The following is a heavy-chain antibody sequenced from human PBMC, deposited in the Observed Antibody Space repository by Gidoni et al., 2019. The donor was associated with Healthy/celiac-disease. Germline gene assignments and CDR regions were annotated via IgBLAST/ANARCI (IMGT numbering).Heavy chain of an antibody. CDR2: IWYDGSNK. CDR3: ARDQHYYGSGSYYTFDY. Sequence: QVQLVESGGGVVHPGRSLRLSCAASGFTFSSYGMHWVRQAPGKGLEWVAVIWYDGSNKYYADSVKGRFTISRDNSKNTLYLQMNSLRAEDTAVYYCARDQHYYGSGSYYTFDYWGQGTLVTVSS. V-gene: IGHV3-33*08. CDR1: GFTFSSYG. D-gene: IGHD3-10*01. J-gene: IGHJ4*02.